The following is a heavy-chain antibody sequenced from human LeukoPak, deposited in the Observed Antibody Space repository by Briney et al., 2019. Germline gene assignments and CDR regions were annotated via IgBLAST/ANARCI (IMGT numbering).Heavy chain of an antibody. V-gene: IGHV3-7*01. CDR2: IKRDGSEK. D-gene: IGHD3-10*01. CDR1: GFTFSSYW. CDR3: ARGIGYGSGSYYYYYYGMDV. Sequence: GGSLRLSCAASGFTFSSYWMSWVRQAPGKGLEWVANIKRDGSEKYYVDSVKGRFTISRDNAKNSLYLQMNSLRAEDTAVYYCARGIGYGSGSYYYYYYGMDVWGQGTTVTVSS. J-gene: IGHJ6*02.